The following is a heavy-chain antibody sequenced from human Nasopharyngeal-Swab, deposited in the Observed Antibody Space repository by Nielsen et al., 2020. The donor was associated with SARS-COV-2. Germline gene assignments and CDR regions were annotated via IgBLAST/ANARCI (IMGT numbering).Heavy chain of an antibody. Sequence: WVRQAPGQGLEWMGGIIPIFGTANYAQKFQGRVTITADKSTSTAYMELSSLRSEDTAVYYCARVHYYDILTGYHFYMDVWGKGTTVWGQGTTVTVSS. D-gene: IGHD3-9*01. J-gene: IGHJ6*02. CDR2: IIPIFGTA. CDR3: ARVHYYDILTGYHFYMDVWGKGTTV. V-gene: IGHV1-69*06.